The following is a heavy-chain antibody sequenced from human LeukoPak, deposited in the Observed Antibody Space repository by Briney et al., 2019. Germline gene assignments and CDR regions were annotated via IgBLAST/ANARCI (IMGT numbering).Heavy chain of an antibody. V-gene: IGHV4-34*01. CDR1: GGSFSGYY. CDR2: INHSGST. J-gene: IGHJ4*02. CDR3: ARWHAHTIFGVAYYFDY. Sequence: SETLSLTCAVYGGSFSGYYWSWIRQPPGKGLEWIGEINHSGSTNYNPSLKSRVTISVDTSKNQFSLKLSSVTAADTAVYYCARWHAHTIFGVAYYFDYWGQGTLVTVSS. D-gene: IGHD3-3*01.